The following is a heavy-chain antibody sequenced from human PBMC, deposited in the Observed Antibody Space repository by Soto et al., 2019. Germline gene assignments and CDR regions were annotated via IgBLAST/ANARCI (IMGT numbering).Heavy chain of an antibody. J-gene: IGHJ6*02. D-gene: IGHD6-13*01. CDR3: ARDSRYTSLQLYYGLDV. Sequence: EVQLVESGGGLVKSGGSLRLSCSASGFTFSTYTLNWVRQAPGKGLEWVSSISSTSTYIYYADSVEGRFTISRDNAKNSVYLQMNSLRAEDTAVYYCARDSRYTSLQLYYGLDVWGQGTTVTVSS. CDR1: GFTFSTYT. V-gene: IGHV3-21*01. CDR2: ISSTSTYI.